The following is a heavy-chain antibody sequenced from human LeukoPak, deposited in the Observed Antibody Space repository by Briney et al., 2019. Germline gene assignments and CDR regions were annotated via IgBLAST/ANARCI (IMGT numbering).Heavy chain of an antibody. CDR2: FSSSGST. V-gene: IGHV3-23*01. D-gene: IGHD3-22*01. J-gene: IGHJ4*02. CDR1: GFTFSRYT. Sequence: PGGSLRLSCAASGFTFSRYTMNWVRQAPGKGLEWVSVFSSSGSTHYADSVKGRFTISRDNSKNTLYLQMSSLRAEDTAVYYCAKDGLDCRGYYYLHYWGQGTLVTVSS. CDR3: AKDGLDCRGYYYLHY.